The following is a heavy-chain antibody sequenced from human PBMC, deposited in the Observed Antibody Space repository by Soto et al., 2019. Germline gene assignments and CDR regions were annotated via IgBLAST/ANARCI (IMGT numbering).Heavy chain of an antibody. CDR3: ARHMYANDGNYCDL. CDR1: GFSLKDYY. CDR2: ITSSGGNA. Sequence: GSLRLSCAASGFSLKDYYMTWMRQTPEKGLGWNSTITSSGGNAYYADSVKGRVTDSRDIARDSLYLHMSGLRAADTGLYYCARHMYANDGNYCDLWGQGTLVTESS. J-gene: IGHJ5*02. V-gene: IGHV3-11*01. D-gene: IGHD2-8*01.